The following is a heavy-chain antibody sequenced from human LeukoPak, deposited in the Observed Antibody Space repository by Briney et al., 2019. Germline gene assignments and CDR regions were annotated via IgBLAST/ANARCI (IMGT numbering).Heavy chain of an antibody. V-gene: IGHV3-7*01. J-gene: IGHJ6*03. Sequence: PGGSLRLSCAASGFTFSSYWMSWVRQAPGKGLEWVANIKQDGSEKYYVDSVKGRFTISRDNAKNSLYLQMNSLRAEDTAVYYCARDGHYYDSSGYYYYYMDVWGKGTTVTVSS. CDR1: GFTFSSYW. CDR2: IKQDGSEK. D-gene: IGHD3-22*01. CDR3: ARDGHYYDSSGYYYYYMDV.